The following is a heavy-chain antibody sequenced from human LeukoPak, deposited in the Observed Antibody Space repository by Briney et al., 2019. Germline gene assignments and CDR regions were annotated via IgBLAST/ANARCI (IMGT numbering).Heavy chain of an antibody. CDR2: ISTSSSTI. D-gene: IGHD2-2*01. J-gene: IGHJ1*01. CDR1: GFTFSSYS. V-gene: IGHV3-48*01. Sequence: QPGGSLRLSCAASGFTFSSYSMNWVRQAPGKGLEWVSYISTSSSTIYYADSVKGRFTISRDNAKNSLYLQMNSLRSEDTAVYYCAREGQYQLSRYFQHWGQGTLVTVSS. CDR3: AREGQYQLSRYFQH.